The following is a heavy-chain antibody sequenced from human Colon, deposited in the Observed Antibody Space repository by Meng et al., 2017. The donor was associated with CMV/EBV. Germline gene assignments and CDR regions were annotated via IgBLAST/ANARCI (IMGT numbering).Heavy chain of an antibody. V-gene: IGHV3-7*01. CDR3: ARDEVTIFGVPMEG. J-gene: IGHJ4*02. CDR1: GFTFTTFW. D-gene: IGHD3-3*01. Sequence: GESLKISCAASGFTFTTFWMTWVRQAPGKGLEWVANIKEDGSGQWYEDSVKGRFIISRDNAKKSVYLQMNSLRAGDTAVYYCARDEVTIFGVPMEGWGQGTLVTVSS. CDR2: IKEDGSGQ.